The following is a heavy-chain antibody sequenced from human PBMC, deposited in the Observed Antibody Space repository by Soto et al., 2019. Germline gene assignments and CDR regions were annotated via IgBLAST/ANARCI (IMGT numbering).Heavy chain of an antibody. CDR2: IIPIFGTA. J-gene: IGHJ6*02. D-gene: IGHD2-21*02. V-gene: IGHV1-69*06. CDR3: ARSSNVVVTAYYYYYGMDV. Sequence: SVKVSCKASGGTFSSYAISWVRQAPGQGFEWMGGIIPIFGTANYAQKFQGRVTITADKSTSTAYMELSSLRSEDTAVYYCARSSNVVVTAYYYYYGMDVWGQGTTVTVSS. CDR1: GGTFSSYA.